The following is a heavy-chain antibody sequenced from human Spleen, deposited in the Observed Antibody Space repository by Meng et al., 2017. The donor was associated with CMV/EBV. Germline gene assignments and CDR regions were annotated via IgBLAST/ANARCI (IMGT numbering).Heavy chain of an antibody. V-gene: IGHV3-30-3*01. D-gene: IGHD3-3*01. CDR3: ARAFPRSTAFGVVFDR. CDR1: GFILNDYA. J-gene: IGHJ4*02. CDR2: ISHDGNNK. Sequence: GFILNDYARDWVRQGPGKGLEWVAVISHDGNNKYYADSVKGRFTISKDHSNNTLYLQMSSLRAEDTAVYYCARAFPRSTAFGVVFDRWGQGTLVTVSS.